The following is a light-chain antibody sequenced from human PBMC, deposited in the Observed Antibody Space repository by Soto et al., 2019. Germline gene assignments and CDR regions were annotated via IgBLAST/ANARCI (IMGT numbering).Light chain of an antibody. CDR1: ETVSTY. CDR3: QQSYSTTFT. J-gene: IGKJ3*01. Sequence: DLQMTQSPYSLSASVGDRVTIACRASETVSTYVNWYQQKPGRAPKLLIYGASNLQSGVPSRFSGSGSATDFTLTITSLQPEDFATYYCQQSYSTTFTFGPGTKVDIK. CDR2: GAS. V-gene: IGKV1-39*01.